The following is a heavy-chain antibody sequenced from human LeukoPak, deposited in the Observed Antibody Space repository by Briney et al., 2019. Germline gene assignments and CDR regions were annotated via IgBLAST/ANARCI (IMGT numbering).Heavy chain of an antibody. CDR2: IIPILGIA. CDR1: GGTFSSYA. J-gene: IGHJ4*02. V-gene: IGHV1-69*04. D-gene: IGHD6-13*01. CDR3: ARGHAAAGTAGY. Sequence: ASVKVSCKASGGTFSSYAISWVRQAPGQGLEWMGRIIPILGIANYAQKFQGRVTITADKSTSTAYMELSSLRSDDTAVYYCARGHAAAGTAGYWGQGTLVTVSS.